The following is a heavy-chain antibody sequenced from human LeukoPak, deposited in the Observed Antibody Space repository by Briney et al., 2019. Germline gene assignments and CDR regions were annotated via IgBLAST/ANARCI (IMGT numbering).Heavy chain of an antibody. J-gene: IGHJ3*02. CDR2: ISSSGSTI. CDR1: GFIFSSYE. D-gene: IGHD3-22*01. CDR3: ARAGHVITMIVVLDAFDI. Sequence: GGSLRLSCASCGFIFSSYEMNWVRQAPGKGLEWLSYISSSGSTIYYADSVKGRFTISRDNAKSSLYLQMNTLRAEDTAVYYCARAGHVITMIVVLDAFDIWGQGTMVTVFS. V-gene: IGHV3-48*03.